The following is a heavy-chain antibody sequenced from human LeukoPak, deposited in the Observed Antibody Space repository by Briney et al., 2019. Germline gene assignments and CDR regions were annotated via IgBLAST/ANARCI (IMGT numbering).Heavy chain of an antibody. V-gene: IGHV3-30-3*01. J-gene: IGHJ4*02. CDR2: ISFDGTNI. Sequence: PGTSPRLSCAASGFTFSIYSIHWVRQAPGKGLEWVAVISFDGTNIHYADSVRGRFTISRDNSQNTLYLQMNTLRPEDTAVYYCVKDSDSVARGYFDYWGQGTPVTVSS. CDR1: GFTFSIYS. D-gene: IGHD2-2*01. CDR3: VKDSDSVARGYFDY.